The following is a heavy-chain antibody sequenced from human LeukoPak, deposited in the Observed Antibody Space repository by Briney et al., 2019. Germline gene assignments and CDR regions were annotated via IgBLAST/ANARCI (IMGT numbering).Heavy chain of an antibody. CDR2: ISGSGGKT. V-gene: IGHV3-23*01. CDR3: ARVHSSGWYSGWFDP. J-gene: IGHJ5*02. Sequence: PGGSLRLSCAPSGFTFSSYGMSWVRQAPGKGLEWDSAISGSGGKTYYADSVTGPFTISRDNSKNTLYLQMNSLRAEDTAVYYCARVHSSGWYSGWFDPWGQGTLVTVSS. D-gene: IGHD6-19*01. CDR1: GFTFSSYG.